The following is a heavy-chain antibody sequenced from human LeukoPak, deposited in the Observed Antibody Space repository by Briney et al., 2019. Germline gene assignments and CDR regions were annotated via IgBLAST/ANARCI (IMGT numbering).Heavy chain of an antibody. CDR1: GFTFSSYA. J-gene: IGHJ4*02. CDR2: ISGSGGST. Sequence: PGGSLRLSCAASGFTFSSYAMSWVRQAPGKGLEWVSAISGSGGSTYYADSVKGRFTISRDNSKNTLYLQMNSLRAEDTAVYYCAISKLVITLGLVWGQGTLVTVSS. CDR3: AISKLVITLGLV. V-gene: IGHV3-23*01. D-gene: IGHD3-9*01.